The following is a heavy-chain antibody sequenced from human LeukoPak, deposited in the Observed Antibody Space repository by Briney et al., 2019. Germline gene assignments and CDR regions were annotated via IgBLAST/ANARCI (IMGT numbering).Heavy chain of an antibody. Sequence: GSSVKVSCKASGGTFTGYYMHWVRQAPGQGLEWMGWINPNSGGTNYAQKFQGRVTMTRDTSISTAYMELSRLRSDDTAVYYCARTDIVATTLNYYYYYMDVWGKGTTVTVSS. V-gene: IGHV1-2*02. CDR2: INPNSGGT. J-gene: IGHJ6*03. CDR3: ARTDIVATTLNYYYYYMDV. CDR1: GGTFTGYY. D-gene: IGHD5-12*01.